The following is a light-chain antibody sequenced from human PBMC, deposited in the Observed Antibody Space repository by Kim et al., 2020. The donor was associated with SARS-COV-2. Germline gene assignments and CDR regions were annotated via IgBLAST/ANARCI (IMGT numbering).Light chain of an antibody. V-gene: IGKV3-15*01. CDR3: QQYHDWPPRMT. Sequence: GERATLSCRASQSLSQTYLAWYQQKSGQAPRLLIYGASIRATGIPARFSGSGSGTEFTLTISSLQSEDFAVYYCQQYHDWPPRMTFGQGTKVDIK. CDR2: GAS. J-gene: IGKJ1*01. CDR1: QSLSQTY.